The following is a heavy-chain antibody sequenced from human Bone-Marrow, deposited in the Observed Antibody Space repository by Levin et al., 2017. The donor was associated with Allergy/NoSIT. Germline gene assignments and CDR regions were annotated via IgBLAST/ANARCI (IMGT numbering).Heavy chain of an antibody. Sequence: PGGSLRLSCAVSGFNFGSFDFHWVRQAPGRGLEWVAFSSFDGSSQKYADSVKGRGSISRDNSKSTLFLQMNNLRPEDTAIYYCATEYTPDWNHFDYWGQGTVVTVSS. CDR1: GFNFGSFD. V-gene: IGHV3-30*02. J-gene: IGHJ4*02. CDR3: ATEYTPDWNHFDY. CDR2: SSFDGSSQ. D-gene: IGHD1-1*01.